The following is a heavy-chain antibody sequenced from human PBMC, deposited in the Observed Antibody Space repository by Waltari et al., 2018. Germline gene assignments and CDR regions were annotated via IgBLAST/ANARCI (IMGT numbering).Heavy chain of an antibody. CDR1: GFTVSSNY. J-gene: IGHJ4*02. CDR2: ILSGGST. Sequence: EVQLVESGGGLIQPGGSLGVSCAASGFTVSSNYMSWVRQAPGKGLEWVSVILSGGSTYYADSVKGRLTISRDNSKNTLYLQMNSLRAEDTAVYYCAREVARDSSGWSDYWGQGTLVTVSS. V-gene: IGHV3-53*01. CDR3: AREVARDSSGWSDY. D-gene: IGHD6-19*01.